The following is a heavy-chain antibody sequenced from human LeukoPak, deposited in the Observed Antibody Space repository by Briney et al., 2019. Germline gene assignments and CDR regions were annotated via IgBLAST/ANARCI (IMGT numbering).Heavy chain of an antibody. J-gene: IGHJ4*02. CDR1: GGSISSGDYY. Sequence: LSLTCTVSGGSISSGDYYWSWIRQPPGKGLEWVSYISSSGSTIYYADSVKGRFTISRDNAKNSLYLQMNSLRAEDTAVYYCARDDSSGYYLLSPDYWGQGTLVTVSS. D-gene: IGHD3-22*01. V-gene: IGHV3-11*01. CDR3: ARDDSSGYYLLSPDY. CDR2: ISSSGSTI.